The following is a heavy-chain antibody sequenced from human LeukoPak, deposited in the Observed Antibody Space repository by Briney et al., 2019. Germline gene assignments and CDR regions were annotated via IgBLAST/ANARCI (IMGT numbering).Heavy chain of an antibody. CDR3: AKDKDYALGY. Sequence: PGGSLRLSCAASGFTFSSYGMHWVRQAPGKGLEWVSAISGSGGSTYYADSVKGRFTISRDNSKNTLYLQMNSLRAEDTAVYYCAKDKDYALGYWGQGTLVTVSS. J-gene: IGHJ4*02. D-gene: IGHD4-17*01. CDR1: GFTFSSYG. V-gene: IGHV3-23*01. CDR2: ISGSGGST.